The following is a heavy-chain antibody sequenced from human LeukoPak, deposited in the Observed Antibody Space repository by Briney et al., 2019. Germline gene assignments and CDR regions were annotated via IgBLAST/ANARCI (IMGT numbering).Heavy chain of an antibody. Sequence: PGGSLRLSCAASGFTFSTYGMHWVRQAPGKGLEWVANIWYDGSTKYCADSVKGRFTISRDNSKNTLYLQMNSLRAEDTAVYYCARKKDTFDFYDSSGLDYWGQGALVTVSS. J-gene: IGHJ4*02. V-gene: IGHV3-33*01. CDR1: GFTFSTYG. D-gene: IGHD3-22*01. CDR2: IWYDGSTK. CDR3: ARKKDTFDFYDSSGLDY.